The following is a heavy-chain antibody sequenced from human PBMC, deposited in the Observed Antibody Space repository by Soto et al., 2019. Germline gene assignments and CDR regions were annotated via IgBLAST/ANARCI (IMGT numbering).Heavy chain of an antibody. J-gene: IGHJ4*02. D-gene: IGHD1-26*01. Sequence: EVQLVESGGGVVQPGGSLRLSCTASGFTFNTHWMHWVRQAPGKGLVWSHVFILMASRQNYADSVKGRLTVSRDNAKNTVYLHVNTLRDEDTAVYYCARGGAMGVDYWGQGTLVTVSS. V-gene: IGHV3-74*01. CDR3: ARGGAMGVDY. CDR2: FILMASRQ. CDR1: GFTFNTHW.